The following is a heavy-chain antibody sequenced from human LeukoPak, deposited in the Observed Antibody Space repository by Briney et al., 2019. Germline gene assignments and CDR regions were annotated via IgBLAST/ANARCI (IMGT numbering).Heavy chain of an antibody. Sequence: GGSLRLSCAASGFIFSSSGMHLVRQAPSKGLEWVAVIWYDGSKKFYGDSVKGRFTISRDNSKNTLYLQMSNLRVEDTAIYYCARSEGYGAYSGMDVWGHGTTVIVSS. J-gene: IGHJ6*02. CDR2: IWYDGSKK. CDR1: GFIFSSSG. D-gene: IGHD4-17*01. CDR3: ARSEGYGAYSGMDV. V-gene: IGHV3-33*01.